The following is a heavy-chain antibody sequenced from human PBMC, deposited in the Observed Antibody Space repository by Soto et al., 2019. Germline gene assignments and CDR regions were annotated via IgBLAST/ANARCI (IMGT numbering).Heavy chain of an antibody. V-gene: IGHV3-23*01. J-gene: IGHJ4*02. D-gene: IGHD6-19*01. Sequence: PGGSLRLSCAASGFTFTIYAMSWVRQAPGKGLEWVSSTPGSGGSAYYADSVRGRFTISRDNSKNTVYLQLDSLRPEDSAIYYCAKGGSSGWFYFDFWGQGTQVTVSS. CDR2: TPGSGGSA. CDR1: GFTFTIYA. CDR3: AKGGSSGWFYFDF.